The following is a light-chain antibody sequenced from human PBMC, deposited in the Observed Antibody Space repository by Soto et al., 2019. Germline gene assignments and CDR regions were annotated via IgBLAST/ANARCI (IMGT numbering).Light chain of an antibody. CDR2: GSS. CDR3: QSYDSSLSGVV. J-gene: IGLJ2*01. Sequence: QSVRTQPPSVSEAPGQRVTISCTGSSSNIGAGYDVHWYQQLPGTAPKLLIYGSSNRPSGVPDRFSGSKSGTSASLAITGLQAEDEADYYCQSYDSSLSGVVFGGGTKVTVL. V-gene: IGLV1-40*01. CDR1: SSNIGAGYD.